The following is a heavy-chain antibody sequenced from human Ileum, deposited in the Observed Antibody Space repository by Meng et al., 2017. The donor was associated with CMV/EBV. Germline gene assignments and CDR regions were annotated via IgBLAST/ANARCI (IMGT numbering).Heavy chain of an antibody. V-gene: IGHV3-11*04. CDR1: GFTFTDYD. Sequence: GGSLRLSFEASGFTFTDYDMTWIRQAPGKGPEWVAYISASGTIYYGDSVKGRFTISRDEDKSSVYLQMKSLRAEDTATYYCARGSRVVVIQPPDYWGQGTMVTVSS. CDR2: ISASGTI. CDR3: ARGSRVVVIQPPDY. D-gene: IGHD3-22*01. J-gene: IGHJ4*02.